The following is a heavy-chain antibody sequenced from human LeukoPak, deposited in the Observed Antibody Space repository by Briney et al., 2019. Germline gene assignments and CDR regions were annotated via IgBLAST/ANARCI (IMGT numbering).Heavy chain of an antibody. CDR2: IYNSGSA. CDR3: VRYCSSSTCYTRAVDY. CDR1: GYSITSGCN. V-gene: IGHV4-38-2*02. D-gene: IGHD2-2*02. Sequence: PSETLCLTCTVSGYSITSGCNWAWLRQPPGRVLEWIVSIYNSGSAYYNPSLKSRVTISVDTSKNQFSLKLSSVTAADTAVYYCVRYCSSSTCYTRAVDYWGQGTLVTVSS. J-gene: IGHJ4*02.